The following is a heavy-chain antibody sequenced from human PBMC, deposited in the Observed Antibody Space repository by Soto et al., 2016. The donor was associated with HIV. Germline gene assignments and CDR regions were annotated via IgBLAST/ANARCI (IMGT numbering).Heavy chain of an antibody. J-gene: IGHJ3*02. Sequence: QVQLQQWGAGLLKPSETLSLTCAVYGGSFSGYYWSWIRQPPGKGLEWIGEINHSGSTNYNPSLKSRVTISVDTSKNQFSLKLSSVTAADTAVYYCARAPRMMISFSAFDYLGPRDSSHRLF. V-gene: IGHV4-34*01. D-gene: IGHD3-16*01. CDR1: GGSFSGYY. CDR3: ARAPRMMISFSAFDY. CDR2: INHSGST.